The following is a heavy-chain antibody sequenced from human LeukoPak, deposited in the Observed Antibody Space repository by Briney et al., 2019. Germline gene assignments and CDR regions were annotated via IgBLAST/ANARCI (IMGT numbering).Heavy chain of an antibody. D-gene: IGHD3-10*01. J-gene: IGHJ4*02. CDR1: GFTFSLYE. Sequence: GGSLRLSCAASGFTFSLYEMNWVRQAPGKGLEWVAVISYDGSNEYYADSVKGRFTISRDNSKNTLYLQMNSLSVEDTAVYYCARVGYYASGPFSYFDYWGQGTLVTVSS. V-gene: IGHV3-30-3*01. CDR3: ARVGYYASGPFSYFDY. CDR2: ISYDGSNE.